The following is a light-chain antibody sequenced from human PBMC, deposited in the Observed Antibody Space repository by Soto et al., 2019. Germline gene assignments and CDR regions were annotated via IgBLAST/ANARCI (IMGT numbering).Light chain of an antibody. CDR1: SSSIGAGYD. CDR3: ATWDDSLNGPV. V-gene: IGLV1-40*01. J-gene: IGLJ2*01. CDR2: GNS. Sequence: QSVLTQPPSVSGAPGQRVTISCTGSSSSIGAGYDVHWYQQRPGTAPKLLIFGNSNRPSGVPDRFSGSKSGTSASLTITGLQAEDEGDYFCATWDDSLNGPVFGGGTKVTVL.